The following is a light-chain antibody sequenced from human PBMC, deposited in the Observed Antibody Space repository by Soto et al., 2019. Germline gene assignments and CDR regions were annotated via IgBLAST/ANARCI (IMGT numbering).Light chain of an antibody. Sequence: AIQLNPSPSSLSASVGDRVTLTCRESQGINGALAWYQQRSGKPPKLLIFGATRLESGVPSRFCGGGPGADCALTIDSLQPADFATSCCQRFKNDSSFGGVTSVE. J-gene: IGKJ4*01. CDR3: QRFKNDSS. V-gene: IGKV1D-13*01. CDR2: GAT. CDR1: QGINGA.